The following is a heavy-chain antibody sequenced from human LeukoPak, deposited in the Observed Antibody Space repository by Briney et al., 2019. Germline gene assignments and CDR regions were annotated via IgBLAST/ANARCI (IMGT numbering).Heavy chain of an antibody. CDR3: VKDGIRDIPGIITIRYDY. D-gene: IGHD3-10*01. V-gene: IGHV3-7*05. Sequence: GGSLRLSCSASAFTFSVYWMTWVRQAPGKGLEWVATIKEDGSDKYYVDSVRGRFTISRDNAENSLYLQMDSLTAEDTALYYCVKDGIRDIPGIITIRYDYWGQGTLVTVSS. CDR2: IKEDGSDK. J-gene: IGHJ4*02. CDR1: AFTFSVYW.